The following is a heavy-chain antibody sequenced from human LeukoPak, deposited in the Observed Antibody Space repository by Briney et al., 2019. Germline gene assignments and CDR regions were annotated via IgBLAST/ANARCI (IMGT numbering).Heavy chain of an antibody. V-gene: IGHV4-4*07. Sequence: SETLSLTCTVSGVSISSYYWSWIRQPAGKGLEWIGRVYTSGGTGYNPSLKGRVTISVDTSKTQFSLKLSSVTAADTAVYYCATGSGYRYGGEFFQHWGQGTLVTVSS. CDR2: VYTSGGT. D-gene: IGHD3-22*01. J-gene: IGHJ1*01. CDR3: ATGSGYRYGGEFFQH. CDR1: GVSISSYY.